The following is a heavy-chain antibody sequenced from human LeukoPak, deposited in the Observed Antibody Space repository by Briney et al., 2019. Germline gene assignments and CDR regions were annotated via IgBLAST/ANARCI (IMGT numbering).Heavy chain of an antibody. Sequence: ASVKVSCKASGGTFSSYAISWVRQAPGRGLEWMGGIIPIFGTANYAQKFQGRVTITADKSTSTAYMELSSLRSEDTAVYYCASGMVRSYYYYYMDVWGKGTTVTVSS. CDR1: GGTFSSYA. D-gene: IGHD3-10*01. CDR2: IIPIFGTA. V-gene: IGHV1-69*06. J-gene: IGHJ6*03. CDR3: ASGMVRSYYYYYMDV.